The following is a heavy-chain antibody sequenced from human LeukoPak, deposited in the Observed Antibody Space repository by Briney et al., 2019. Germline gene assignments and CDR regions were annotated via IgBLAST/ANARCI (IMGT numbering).Heavy chain of an antibody. D-gene: IGHD6-19*01. V-gene: IGHV3-21*04. Sequence: SGGSLRLSCAASGFTFSRYSMNWVRQAPGKGLEWVSSISISSNYIYYADSVKGRFTISRDNSKNTLYLQMNSLRAEDTAVYYCAKPSKYSSGWYGSTPFDYWGQGTLVTVSS. CDR2: ISISSNYI. CDR1: GFTFSRYS. J-gene: IGHJ4*02. CDR3: AKPSKYSSGWYGSTPFDY.